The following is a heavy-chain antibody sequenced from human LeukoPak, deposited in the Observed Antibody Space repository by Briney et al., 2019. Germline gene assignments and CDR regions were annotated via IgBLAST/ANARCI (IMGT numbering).Heavy chain of an antibody. D-gene: IGHD3-9*01. J-gene: IGHJ4*02. V-gene: IGHV3-21*01. CDR3: ARVPYDILTGTDY. CDR1: GFTFSSYS. Sequence: PGGSLRLSCAASGFTFSSYSMNWVRQAPGKGLEWVSSISSSSSYIYYADSVRGRFTISRDNAKNSLYLQMNSLRAEDTAVYYCARVPYDILTGTDYWGQGTLVTVSS. CDR2: ISSSSSYI.